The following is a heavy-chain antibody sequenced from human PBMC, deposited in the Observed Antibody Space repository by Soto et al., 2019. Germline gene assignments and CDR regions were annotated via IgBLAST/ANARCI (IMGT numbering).Heavy chain of an antibody. J-gene: IGHJ6*02. CDR3: ASEYCSGGRCYCYGMDV. Sequence: QVQLVESGGGVVQPGRSLRLSCAASGFTFSSYGMHWVRQAPGKGLEWVAVIWYDGSNKYYADSVKGRFTISRDNSKNTLDLQMNSLRAEDTAVYYWASEYCSGGRCYCYGMDVWGQGTTVTVSS. D-gene: IGHD2-15*01. V-gene: IGHV3-33*01. CDR1: GFTFSSYG. CDR2: IWYDGSNK.